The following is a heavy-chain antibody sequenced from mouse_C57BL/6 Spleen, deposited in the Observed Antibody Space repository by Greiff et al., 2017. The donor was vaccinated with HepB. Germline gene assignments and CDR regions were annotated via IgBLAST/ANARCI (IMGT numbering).Heavy chain of an antibody. J-gene: IGHJ3*01. V-gene: IGHV14-4*01. CDR1: GFNIKDDY. D-gene: IGHD2-3*01. CDR3: TTYDCYYAY. Sequence: EVQLQQSGAELVRPGASVKLSCTASGFNIKDDYMHWVKQRPEQGLEWIGWIDPENGDTEYASKFQGKATITADTSSNTAYLQLSSLTSEDTAAYYCTTYDCYYAYWGQGTLVTVSA. CDR2: IDPENGDT.